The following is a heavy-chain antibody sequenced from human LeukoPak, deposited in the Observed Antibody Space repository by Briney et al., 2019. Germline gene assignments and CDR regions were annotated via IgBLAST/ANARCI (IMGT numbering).Heavy chain of an antibody. CDR3: ARDGEYSSFDY. CDR1: GGSFSGYY. CDR2: INHSGST. J-gene: IGHJ4*02. D-gene: IGHD5-18*01. Sequence: SETLSLTCAVYGGSFSGYYWSWIRQPPGKGLEWIGEINHSGSTNYNPSLKSRVTISVDTSKNQFSLKLSSLTAADTAVYYCARDGEYSSFDYWGQGTLVTVSS. V-gene: IGHV4-34*01.